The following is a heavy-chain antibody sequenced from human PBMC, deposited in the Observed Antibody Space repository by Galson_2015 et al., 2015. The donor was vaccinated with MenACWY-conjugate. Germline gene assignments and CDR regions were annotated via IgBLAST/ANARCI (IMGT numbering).Heavy chain of an antibody. CDR3: ARGVAATTYYYYGMDV. V-gene: IGHV1-46*01. Sequence: SVKVSCKASGYTFTSYYMHWVRQAPGQGLEWMGIINPSGGSTSYAQKFQGRVTMTRDTSTSTVYMELSSLRSDDTAVYYCARGVAATTYYYYGMDVWGQGTTVTVSS. CDR2: INPSGGST. J-gene: IGHJ6*02. CDR1: GYTFTSYY. D-gene: IGHD2-15*01.